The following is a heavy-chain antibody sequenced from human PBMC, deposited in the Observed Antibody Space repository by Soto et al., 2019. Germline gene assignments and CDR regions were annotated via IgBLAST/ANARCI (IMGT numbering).Heavy chain of an antibody. CDR3: ARNGSYYDFWSGYYFGGGMDV. CDR2: INHSGST. CDR1: GGSFSGYY. Sequence: KTWGTLSLTCAVYGGSFSGYYWSWIRQPPGKGLQWIGEINHSGSTNYNPSLKSRVTISVDTSKNQFSLKLSSVTAADTAVYYCARNGSYYDFWSGYYFGGGMDVWGQGTTVTVSS. J-gene: IGHJ6*02. D-gene: IGHD3-3*01. V-gene: IGHV4-34*01.